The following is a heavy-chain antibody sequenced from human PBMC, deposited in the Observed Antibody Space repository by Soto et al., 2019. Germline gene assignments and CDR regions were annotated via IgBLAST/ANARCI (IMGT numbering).Heavy chain of an antibody. CDR3: AKDVIRGQQLVLGYFDY. J-gene: IGHJ4*02. Sequence: GGSLRLSCAASGFTFSSYAMSWVRQAPGKGLEWVSAISGSGGSTYYADSVKGRFTISRDNSKNTLYLQMNSLGAEDTAVYYCAKDVIRGQQLVLGYFDYWGQGTLVTVSS. CDR2: ISGSGGST. V-gene: IGHV3-23*01. CDR1: GFTFSSYA. D-gene: IGHD6-13*01.